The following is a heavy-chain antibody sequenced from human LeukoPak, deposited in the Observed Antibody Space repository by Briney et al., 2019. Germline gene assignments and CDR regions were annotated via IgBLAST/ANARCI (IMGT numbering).Heavy chain of an antibody. J-gene: IGHJ6*03. D-gene: IGHD5-12*01. V-gene: IGHV3-21*04. Sequence: GGSLRPSCAASGFTFSSYSMNWVRQAPGKGLEWVSSISSSSSYIYYADSVKGRFTISRDNSKNTLYLQMNSLRAEDTAVYYCARGNLYSGYVFHYYYYMDVWGKGTTVTISS. CDR2: ISSSSSYI. CDR3: ARGNLYSGYVFHYYYYMDV. CDR1: GFTFSSYS.